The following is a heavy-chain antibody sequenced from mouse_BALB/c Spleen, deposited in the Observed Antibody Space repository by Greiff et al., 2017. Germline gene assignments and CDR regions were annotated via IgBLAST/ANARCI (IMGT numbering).Heavy chain of an antibody. CDR2: INSNGGST. Sequence: EVMLVESGGGLVKLGGSLKLSCAASGFTFSSYYMSWVRQTPEKRLELVAAINSNGGSTYYPDTVKGRFTISRDNAKNTLYLQMSSLKSEDTALYYCARLHYYGSYYFDYWGQGTTLTVSS. D-gene: IGHD1-1*01. CDR3: ARLHYYGSYYFDY. CDR1: GFTFSSYY. V-gene: IGHV5-6-2*01. J-gene: IGHJ2*01.